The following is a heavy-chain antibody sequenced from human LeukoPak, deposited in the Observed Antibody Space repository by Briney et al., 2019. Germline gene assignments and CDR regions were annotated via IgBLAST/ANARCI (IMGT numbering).Heavy chain of an antibody. CDR2: IYYSGST. V-gene: IGHV4-39*02. CDR1: GGSFSSYY. D-gene: IGHD3-10*01. Sequence: KPSETLSLTCAVYGGSFSSYYWGWNRQPPGKGLEWIGSIYYSGSTYYNPSLKSRVTISVDTSKNQFSLKLSSVTAADTAVYYCARDGYYGSGSFYFDYWGQGTLVTVSS. J-gene: IGHJ4*02. CDR3: ARDGYYGSGSFYFDY.